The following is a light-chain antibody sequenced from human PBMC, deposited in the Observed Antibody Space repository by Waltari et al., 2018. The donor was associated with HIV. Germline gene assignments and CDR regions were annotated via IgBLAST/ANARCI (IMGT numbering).Light chain of an antibody. Sequence: EIVLTQSPGTPSLSPGERATLPCRASQSVTNSYLAWYQQKPGQAPRLLIYAASSRATGIPDRFSGSGSGTDFTLTISRLEPEDFAVYYCQQYGSSPRTFGQGTKVEIK. CDR2: AAS. CDR3: QQYGSSPRT. J-gene: IGKJ1*01. CDR1: QSVTNSY. V-gene: IGKV3-20*01.